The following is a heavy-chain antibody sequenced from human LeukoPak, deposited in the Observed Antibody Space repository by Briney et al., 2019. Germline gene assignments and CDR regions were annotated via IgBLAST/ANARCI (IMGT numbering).Heavy chain of an antibody. Sequence: SVKVSCKASGGTFSSYAISWVRQAPGQGLEWMGGIIPIFGTANYAQRFQGRVTITADESTSTAYMELSSLRSEDTAVYYCARHSSSWYRDYFDYWGQGTLVTVSS. CDR3: ARHSSSWYRDYFDY. J-gene: IGHJ4*02. D-gene: IGHD6-13*01. CDR2: IIPIFGTA. CDR1: GGTFSSYA. V-gene: IGHV1-69*13.